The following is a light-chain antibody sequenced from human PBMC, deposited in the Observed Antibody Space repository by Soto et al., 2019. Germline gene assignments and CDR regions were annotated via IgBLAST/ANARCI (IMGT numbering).Light chain of an antibody. Sequence: QLMLTQSSSASASLGSSVKLTCTLRSGHSSYIIAWHHQQPGKAPRYLMKLEGSGSYNKGSGVPDRFSGSSSGADRYLTISNLQFEDEANYYCETWDSNTRVFGGGTKLTVL. CDR1: SGHSSYI. J-gene: IGLJ2*01. CDR2: LEGSGSY. V-gene: IGLV4-60*02. CDR3: ETWDSNTRV.